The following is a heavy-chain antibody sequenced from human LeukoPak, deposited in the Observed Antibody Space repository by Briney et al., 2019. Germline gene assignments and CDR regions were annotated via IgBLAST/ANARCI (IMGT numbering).Heavy chain of an antibody. CDR3: AETTVTTRSAFDI. CDR1: GGTFSSYA. Sequence: SVKVSCKASGGTFSSYAISWVRQALGQGLEWMGRIIPILGIANYAQKFQGRVTITADKSTSTAYMELSSLRSEDTAVYYCAETTVTTRSAFDIWGQGTMVTVSS. CDR2: IIPILGIA. J-gene: IGHJ3*02. D-gene: IGHD4-11*01. V-gene: IGHV1-69*04.